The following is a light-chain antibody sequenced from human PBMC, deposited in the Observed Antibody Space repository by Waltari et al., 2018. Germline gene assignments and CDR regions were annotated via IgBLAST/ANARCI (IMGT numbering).Light chain of an antibody. CDR3: QQYYSTPGYT. CDR2: AAS. CDR1: QGIIHS. J-gene: IGKJ2*01. V-gene: IGKV1-NL1*01. Sequence: DIQMTQSPSSLSASVGARVTLTCRASQGIIHSLAWYLQKPGKAPKLLLYAASRLESGVPSRFSGSGSGTDYTLTISSLQSEDFATYYCQQYYSTPGYTFGQGTKLEIK.